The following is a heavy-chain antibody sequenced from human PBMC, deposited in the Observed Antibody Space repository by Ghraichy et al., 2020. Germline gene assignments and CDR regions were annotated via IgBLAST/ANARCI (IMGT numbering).Heavy chain of an antibody. V-gene: IGHV4-39*01. J-gene: IGHJ4*02. CDR1: GGSISSSSYY. CDR2: IYYSGST. D-gene: IGHD3-3*01. CDR3: ASPIFGVLR. Sequence: SETLSLTCTVSGGSISSSSYYWGWIRQPPGKGLEWIGSIYYSGSTYYNPSLKSRVTISVDTSKNQFSLKLSSVTAADTAVYYCASPIFGVLRWGQGTMVTVSS.